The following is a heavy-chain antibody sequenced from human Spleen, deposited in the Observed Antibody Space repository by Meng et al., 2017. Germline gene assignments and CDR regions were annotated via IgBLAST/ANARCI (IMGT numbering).Heavy chain of an antibody. V-gene: IGHV4-4*02. J-gene: IGHJ4*02. D-gene: IGHD2-21*02. CDR1: GDSISSINW. CDR2: IYHTGTT. CDR3: ASQSVTAIPFDY. Sequence: QVHLQESGPGLVQPSGTLSLTCAVSGDSISSINWWSWVRQPPGKGLEWIGEIYHTGTTNYNPSLESRVTISVDTSKNQFSLKMKSVTAADTAVYYCASQSVTAIPFDYWGPGALVTVSS.